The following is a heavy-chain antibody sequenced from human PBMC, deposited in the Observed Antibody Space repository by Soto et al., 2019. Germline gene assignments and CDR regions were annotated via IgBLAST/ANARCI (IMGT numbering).Heavy chain of an antibody. CDR2: INPNSGGT. V-gene: IGHV1-2*04. CDR1: GYTFTSYG. Sequence: GASVKVSCKASGYTFTSYGISWVRQAPGQGLEWMGWINPNSGGTNYAQKFQGWVTMTRDTSISTAYMELSRLRSDDTAVYYCARDEGRIQLWLREMGSYYFDYWGQGTLVAVSS. CDR3: ARDEGRIQLWLREMGSYYFDY. J-gene: IGHJ4*02. D-gene: IGHD5-18*01.